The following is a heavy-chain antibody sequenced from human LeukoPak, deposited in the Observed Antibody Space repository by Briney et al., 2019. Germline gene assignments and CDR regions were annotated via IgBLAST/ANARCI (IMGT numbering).Heavy chain of an antibody. D-gene: IGHD5-18*01. Sequence: PSETLSLTCTVSGGSISSSSYYWGWIRQPPGTGLEWIGSIYYSGSTYYNPSLKSRVTISVDTSKNQFSLKLSSVPAADTAVYYCASTWIQLWFFDYWGQGTLVTVSS. V-gene: IGHV4-39*01. J-gene: IGHJ4*02. CDR2: IYYSGST. CDR1: GGSISSSSYY. CDR3: ASTWIQLWFFDY.